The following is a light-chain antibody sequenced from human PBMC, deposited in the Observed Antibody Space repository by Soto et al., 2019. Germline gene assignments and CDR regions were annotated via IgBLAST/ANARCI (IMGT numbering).Light chain of an antibody. Sequence: QSVLTQPPSASGTPGQRVTISCSGSSSNIGRNTVNWYQQLPGTAPKVLIYSNNQRSSGVPDRLSGSKSGTSASLAISGLQSEDEADYYCAAWDDSLNAVVFGGGTKVTVL. CDR2: SNN. J-gene: IGLJ2*01. V-gene: IGLV1-44*01. CDR1: SSNIGRNT. CDR3: AAWDDSLNAVV.